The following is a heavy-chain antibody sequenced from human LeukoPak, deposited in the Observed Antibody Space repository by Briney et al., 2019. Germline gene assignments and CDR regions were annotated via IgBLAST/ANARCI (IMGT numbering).Heavy chain of an antibody. CDR1: GFTFSSYS. Sequence: PGGSLRLSCAASGFTFSSYSMNWVRQAPGKGLEWVSSISSSSSYIYYADSVKGRFAISRDNAKNSLYLQMNSLRAEDTAVYYCAREDFWSGYGKFWGQGTLVTVSS. V-gene: IGHV3-21*01. D-gene: IGHD3-3*01. CDR2: ISSSSSYI. J-gene: IGHJ4*02. CDR3: AREDFWSGYGKF.